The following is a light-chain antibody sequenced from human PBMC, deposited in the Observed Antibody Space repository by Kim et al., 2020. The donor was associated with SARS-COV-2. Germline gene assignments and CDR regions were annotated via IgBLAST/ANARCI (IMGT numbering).Light chain of an antibody. CDR1: SSNIGAGYD. CDR3: QSYDSSLSAVV. V-gene: IGLV1-40*01. Sequence: QRVTISCTGSSSNIGAGYDVHGDQQLPGTAPKLLIYGNSNRPSGVPDRFSGSKSGTSASLAITGLQAEDEADYYCQSYDSSLSAVVFGGGTQLTVL. J-gene: IGLJ2*01. CDR2: GNS.